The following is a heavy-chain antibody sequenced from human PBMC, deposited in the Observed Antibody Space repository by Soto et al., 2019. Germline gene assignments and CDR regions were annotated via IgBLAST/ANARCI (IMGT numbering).Heavy chain of an antibody. CDR1: GYTFTSYA. D-gene: IGHD3-16*01. CDR2: INAGNGNT. V-gene: IGHV1-3*01. J-gene: IGHJ5*02. Sequence: QVQLVQSGAEVKKPGASVKVSCKASGYTFTSYAMHWVRQAPGQRLEWMGWINAGNGNTKYSQKFQGRVTITRDTSARTAYMELSRLRSEDTAVYYCARGNGGPIGCFDTWGQGTLVTVSS. CDR3: ARGNGGPIGCFDT.